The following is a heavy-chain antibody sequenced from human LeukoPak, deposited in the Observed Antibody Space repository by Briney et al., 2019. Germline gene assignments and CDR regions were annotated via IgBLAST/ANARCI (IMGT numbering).Heavy chain of an antibody. CDR1: GGSIGSHY. CDR3: ARVGPYYDILTGPNPHYYMDV. V-gene: IGHV4-59*11. D-gene: IGHD3-9*01. Sequence: SETLSLTCTVSGGSIGSHYWSWIRQPPGKGLEWIGYIYYSGSTNYNPSLKSRVTISVDTSKNQFSLKLSSVTAADTAVYYCARVGPYYDILTGPNPHYYMDVWGKGTTVTVSS. CDR2: IYYSGST. J-gene: IGHJ6*03.